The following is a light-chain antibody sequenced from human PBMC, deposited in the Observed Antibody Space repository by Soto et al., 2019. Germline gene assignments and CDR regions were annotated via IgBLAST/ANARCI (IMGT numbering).Light chain of an antibody. J-gene: IGKJ3*01. V-gene: IGKV3-15*01. CDR3: QQYNNWPFT. CDR2: SAF. Sequence: ERVMTQSPATLSVSPGKRVTLSCRASQSVSSNLAWYQQKPGQAPRLLIYSAFFRATGIPARFSGSGSGTEFTLTISSLQSEDFAVYFCQQYNNWPFTFGPGTKVDIK. CDR1: QSVSSN.